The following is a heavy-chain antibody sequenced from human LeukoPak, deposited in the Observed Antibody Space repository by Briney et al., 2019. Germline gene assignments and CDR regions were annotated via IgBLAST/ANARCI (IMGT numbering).Heavy chain of an antibody. CDR3: ARDARRFREPYYFDY. Sequence: ASVKLSCKASGYSFTSYYMHWVRQAPGQGLEWMGIINPSGGSTSYAQKFQGRVTMTRDTSTSTVYMELSSLRSEDTAVYYCARDARRFREPYYFDYWGQGTLVTVSS. J-gene: IGHJ4*02. V-gene: IGHV1-46*01. CDR1: GYSFTSYY. CDR2: INPSGGST. D-gene: IGHD3-3*01.